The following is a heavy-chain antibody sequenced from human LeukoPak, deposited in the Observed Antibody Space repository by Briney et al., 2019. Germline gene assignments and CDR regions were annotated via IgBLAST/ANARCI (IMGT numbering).Heavy chain of an antibody. CDR1: GDSIITSSYY. V-gene: IGHV4-39*01. CDR3: ARSDYYDYRQIDI. D-gene: IGHD3-22*01. CDR2: IYYSGIT. Sequence: SETLSLTCTVSGDSIITSSYYWGSIRQPPGKGLEWLGSIYYSGITHYNPSLKRRVTIYVDTSRNQFSLHLYSVTAADTAVFYCARSDYYDYRQIDIWGQGTLVTVSS. J-gene: IGHJ4*02.